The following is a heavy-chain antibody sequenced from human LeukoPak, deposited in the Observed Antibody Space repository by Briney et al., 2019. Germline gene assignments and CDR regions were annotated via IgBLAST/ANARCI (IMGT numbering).Heavy chain of an antibody. V-gene: IGHV3-20*04. CDR3: ARDYDSSGYSDAFDI. D-gene: IGHD3-22*01. CDR1: GFTFDDYG. J-gene: IGHJ3*02. CDR2: INWNGGST. Sequence: GSLRLSCAASGFTFDDYGISWVRRAPGKGLEWVSGINWNGGSTGYTDSVKGRFTISRDNARNSLYLQMNSLRAEDTALYYCARDYDSSGYSDAFDIWGQGTMVTVSS.